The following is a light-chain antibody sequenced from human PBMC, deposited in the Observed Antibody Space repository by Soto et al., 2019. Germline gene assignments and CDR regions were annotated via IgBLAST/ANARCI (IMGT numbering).Light chain of an antibody. CDR3: QQYVNSPGT. Sequence: EIVITQSPATLSVSPGERATLSCRASQSVNSKLAWYQQKPGQAPRLLIYDASTRATGIPAMFSGSGSGTEFTLTISRLEPEDFAVYYCQQYVNSPGTFGQGTRLEIK. J-gene: IGKJ5*01. V-gene: IGKV3-15*01. CDR1: QSVNSK. CDR2: DAS.